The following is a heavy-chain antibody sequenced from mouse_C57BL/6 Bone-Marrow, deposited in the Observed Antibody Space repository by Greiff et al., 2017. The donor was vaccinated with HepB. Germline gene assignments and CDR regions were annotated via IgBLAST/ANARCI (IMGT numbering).Heavy chain of an antibody. V-gene: IGHV1-15*01. D-gene: IGHD2-4*01. CDR1: GYTFTDYE. J-gene: IGHJ4*01. CDR3: TRRWGFYDYDDAMDY. Sequence: QVQLQQSGAELVRPGASVTLSCKASGYTFTDYEMHWVKQTPVHGLEWIGAIDPETGGTAYNQKFKGKAILTADTSSSTAYMELRSLTSEDSAVYYCTRRWGFYDYDDAMDYWGQGTSVTVSS. CDR2: IDPETGGT.